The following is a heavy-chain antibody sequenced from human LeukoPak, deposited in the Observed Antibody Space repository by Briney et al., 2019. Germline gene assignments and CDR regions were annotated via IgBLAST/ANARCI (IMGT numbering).Heavy chain of an antibody. Sequence: GASVKVSCKASGYTFTSYGISWLRQAPGQGPEWMGWISAYNGNTKYAQNLQGRVTMSTDTSTSTAYMELRSLRSDDTAVYYCSRDLPYSSSWESIDYWGQGTLVTVSS. J-gene: IGHJ4*02. CDR3: SRDLPYSSSWESIDY. V-gene: IGHV1-18*01. CDR2: ISAYNGNT. CDR1: GYTFTSYG. D-gene: IGHD6-13*01.